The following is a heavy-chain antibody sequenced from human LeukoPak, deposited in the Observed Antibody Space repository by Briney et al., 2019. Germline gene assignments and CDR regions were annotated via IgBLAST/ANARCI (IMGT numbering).Heavy chain of an antibody. CDR2: IYWDYDK. Sequence: SGPTLVKPTQTLTLTCTFSGFSLSTSGVGVGWIRQPPGKALEWLALIYWDYDKRYSPSLTSRLSITKDTSKTQEVLTMTNMDPVDTATYYCARHYYHRGEDYYDMDVWGKGTTVTISS. CDR1: GFSLSTSGVG. CDR3: ARHYYHRGEDYYDMDV. J-gene: IGHJ6*03. D-gene: IGHD3-22*01. V-gene: IGHV2-5*02.